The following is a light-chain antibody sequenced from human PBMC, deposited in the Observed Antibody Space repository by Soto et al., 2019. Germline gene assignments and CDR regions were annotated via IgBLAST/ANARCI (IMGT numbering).Light chain of an antibody. CDR1: QSVSSSY. V-gene: IGKV3-20*01. CDR3: QHFGSSPYT. Sequence: EIVLTQSPGTLSLSPGERATLSCRASQSVSSSYLAWYQQKPGQAPRLLIYGASSRATGIPDRFSGNGSGTDFTLTISRLEPEDFAGYYCQHFGSSPYTFGQGTKLEIK. J-gene: IGKJ2*01. CDR2: GAS.